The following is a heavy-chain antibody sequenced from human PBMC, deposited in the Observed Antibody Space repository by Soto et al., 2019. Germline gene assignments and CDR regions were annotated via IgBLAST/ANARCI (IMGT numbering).Heavy chain of an antibody. D-gene: IGHD5-12*01. CDR1: GFTFSSYA. V-gene: IGHV3-30-3*01. Sequence: QVQLVESGGGVVQPGRSLRLSCAASGFTFSSYAMHWVRQAPGKGLEWVAVISYDGSNKYYADSVKGRFTISRDNSKNTLYLQMNSLRAEDTAVYYCARDRGYRGYYGIDVWGQGTTVTVSS. CDR2: ISYDGSNK. J-gene: IGHJ6*02. CDR3: ARDRGYRGYYGIDV.